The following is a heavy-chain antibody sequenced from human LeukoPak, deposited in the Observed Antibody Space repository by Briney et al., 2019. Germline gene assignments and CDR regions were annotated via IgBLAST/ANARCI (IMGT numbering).Heavy chain of an antibody. Sequence: LSGGSLCHSCADSGFTFGTYAMSWARQHPGKGLGWVYAISGTGGSTYYADSVKGRFTISRDNSKNTLYLQMNSLRAEDTAVYYCAKLLYYYDSSGEFDYWGQGTLVTVSS. CDR3: AKLLYYYDSSGEFDY. CDR2: ISGTGGST. CDR1: GFTFGTYA. J-gene: IGHJ4*02. V-gene: IGHV3-23*01. D-gene: IGHD3-22*01.